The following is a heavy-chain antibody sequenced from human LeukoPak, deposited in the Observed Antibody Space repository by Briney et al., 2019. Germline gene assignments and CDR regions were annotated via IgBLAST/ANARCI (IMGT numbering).Heavy chain of an antibody. CDR2: IRSKANSYAT. D-gene: IGHD3-10*01. J-gene: IGHJ4*02. V-gene: IGHV3-73*01. CDR3: TITYYYGSGSYYLGL. CDR1: GVTLSGSA. Sequence: GGSLRHSCAASGVTLSGSAMHWVRQASGKGLEWVGRIRSKANSYATAYAASVKGRFTISRDDSKNTAYLQMNSLKTEDTAVYYCTITYYYGSGSYYLGLWGQGTLVTVSS.